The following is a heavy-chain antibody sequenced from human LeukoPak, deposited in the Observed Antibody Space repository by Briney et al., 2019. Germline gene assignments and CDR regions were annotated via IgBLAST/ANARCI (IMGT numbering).Heavy chain of an antibody. V-gene: IGHV1-69*05. CDR2: IIPIFGTA. CDR3: ARDSDSSGWATFDY. D-gene: IGHD6-19*01. Sequence: ASVKASCKASGGTFSSYAISWVRHAPGQGLEWMGGIIPIFGTANYAQKFQGRVTITTDESTSTAYMELSSLRSEDTAVYYCARDSDSSGWATFDYWGQGTLVTVSS. J-gene: IGHJ4*02. CDR1: GGTFSSYA.